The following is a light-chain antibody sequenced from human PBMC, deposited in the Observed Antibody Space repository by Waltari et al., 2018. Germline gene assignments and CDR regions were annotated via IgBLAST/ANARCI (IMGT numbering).Light chain of an antibody. CDR1: QSVSSY. CDR2: DAS. V-gene: IGKV3-11*01. CDR3: QQLKSYPIT. J-gene: IGKJ4*01. Sequence: EIVLTQSPATLSLSPGERATLSCRASQSVSSYLAWYQQKPGQAPRLLIYDASNRATGIPARFSGSGSGTDFTLTISSLEPEDFATYYCQQLKSYPITFGGGTKVEIK.